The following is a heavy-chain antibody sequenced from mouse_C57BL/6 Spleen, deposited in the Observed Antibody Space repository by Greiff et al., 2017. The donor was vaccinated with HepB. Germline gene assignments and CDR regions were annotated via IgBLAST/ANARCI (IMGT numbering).Heavy chain of an antibody. V-gene: IGHV5-4*01. CDR2: ISDGGSYT. D-gene: IGHD1-1*01. CDR1: GFTFSSYA. Sequence: EVQVVESGGGLVKPGGSLKLSCAASGFTFSSYAMSWVRQTPEKRLEWVATISDGGSYTYYPDNVKDRFTISRDNAKNNLYLQMSHLKSVDTAMYYCARDDGSSPFAYWGQGTLVTVSA. J-gene: IGHJ3*01. CDR3: ARDDGSSPFAY.